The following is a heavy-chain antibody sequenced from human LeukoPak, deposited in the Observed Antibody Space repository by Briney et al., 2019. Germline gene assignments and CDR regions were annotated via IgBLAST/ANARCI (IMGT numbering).Heavy chain of an antibody. CDR1: GYTFTGYY. V-gene: IGHV1-2*04. CDR2: INPNSGGT. D-gene: IGHD6-6*01. Sequence: ASVKVSCKASGYTFTGYYMHWVRQAPGQGLEWMGWINPNSGGTNYAQKFQGWVTMTRDTSISTAYMELSRLRSDDTAVYYCARAIIADRRGSWFDPWGQGTLVTVSS. CDR3: ARAIIADRRGSWFDP. J-gene: IGHJ5*02.